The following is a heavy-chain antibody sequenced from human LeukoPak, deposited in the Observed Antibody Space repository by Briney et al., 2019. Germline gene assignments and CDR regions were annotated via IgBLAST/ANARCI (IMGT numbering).Heavy chain of an antibody. CDR3: ARDSFGVRGFDH. D-gene: IGHD3-10*01. J-gene: IGHJ4*02. CDR1: GYTFIHYY. CDR2: VDPSGDIA. V-gene: IGHV1-46*01. Sequence: ASVTVSCKTSGYTFIHYYMHWVRQAAGEGFEWMGIVDPSGDIATYAQKFQGRVTLTTDTSTSTFYMELSSLRSEDTAIYYCARDSFGVRGFDHWGQGTPVTVSS.